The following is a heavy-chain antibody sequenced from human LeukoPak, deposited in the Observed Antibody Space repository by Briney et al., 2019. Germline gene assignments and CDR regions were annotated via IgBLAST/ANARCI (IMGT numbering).Heavy chain of an antibody. J-gene: IGHJ4*02. D-gene: IGHD2-2*01. CDR3: ATDFTRAVVPAALDY. Sequence: GASVKVSCKVSGYTLTELSMHWVRQAPGKGLGWMGGFDPEDGETIYAQKFQGRVTMTEDTSTDTAYMELSSLRSEDTAVYYCATDFTRAVVPAALDYWGQGTLVTVSS. V-gene: IGHV1-24*01. CDR1: GYTLTELS. CDR2: FDPEDGET.